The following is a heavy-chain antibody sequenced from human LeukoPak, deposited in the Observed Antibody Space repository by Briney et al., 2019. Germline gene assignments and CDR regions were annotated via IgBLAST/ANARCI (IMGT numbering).Heavy chain of an antibody. CDR3: ARVLRYFDSYYYYGMDV. J-gene: IGHJ6*02. CDR1: GFTFSSYG. D-gene: IGHD3-9*01. CDR2: IWYDGSNK. Sequence: GGSLRLSCAASGFTFSSYGMHWVRQAPGKGLEWVAVIWYDGSNKYYADSVKGRFTISRDNSRNTLYLQMNSLRAEDTAVYYCARVLRYFDSYYYYGMDVWGQGTTVTVSS. V-gene: IGHV3-33*01.